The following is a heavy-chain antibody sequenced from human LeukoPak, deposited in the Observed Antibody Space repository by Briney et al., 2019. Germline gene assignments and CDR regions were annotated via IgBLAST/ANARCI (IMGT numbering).Heavy chain of an antibody. CDR3: AKSGLNRFDY. J-gene: IGHJ4*02. V-gene: IGHV3-23*01. CDR2: ISGGDGST. Sequence: PGGTLRLSCAASGFTFSTYGMNWVRQAPGKGLEWVSTISGGDGSTYYAVSVKGRFTISRDNSKNTVYLQMNSLRAEDTAVYYCAKSGLNRFDYWGQGTLVTVSS. D-gene: IGHD2-15*01. CDR1: GFTFSTYG.